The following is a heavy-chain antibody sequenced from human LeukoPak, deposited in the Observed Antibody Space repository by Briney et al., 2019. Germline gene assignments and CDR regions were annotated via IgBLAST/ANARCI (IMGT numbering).Heavy chain of an antibody. CDR3: ARRAELGMRWFDP. V-gene: IGHV5-51*01. CDR2: IYWKT. Sequence: GESLKISCEGSGYTFTDYWIGWVRQMPGKGLEWMGIIYWKTIYSPSFQIQVTISVDKSINTAYLQWSSLKASGTAIYFCARRAELGMRWFDPWGQGTLVTVLS. J-gene: IGHJ5*02. CDR1: GYTFTDYW. D-gene: IGHD7-27*01.